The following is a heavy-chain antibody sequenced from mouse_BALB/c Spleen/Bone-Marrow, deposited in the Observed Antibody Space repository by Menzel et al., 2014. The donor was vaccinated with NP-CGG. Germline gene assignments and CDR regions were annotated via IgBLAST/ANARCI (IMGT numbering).Heavy chain of an antibody. CDR1: GFSLTGYG. CDR2: IWGDGGT. CDR3: ARDDFDV. Sequence: QVQLQQSGPGLVSPSQSLSITCTVSGFSLTGYGVNWVRQPPGKGLEWLGMIWGDGGTDYNSALKSRLSISKDNSKSHGFLKMNSLQTDDTARYYCARDDFDVWGAGTTVTVSS. J-gene: IGHJ1*01. V-gene: IGHV2-6-7*01.